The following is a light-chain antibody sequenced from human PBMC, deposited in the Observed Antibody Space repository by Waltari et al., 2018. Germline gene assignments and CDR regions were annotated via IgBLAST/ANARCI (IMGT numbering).Light chain of an antibody. Sequence: QSALTQPASVSGSPGQSITISCTGTSSDVGGYNYVSWYQQHPGKAPKLMIYEVSNRPPGVSNRFSGSKSGNTASLTISGLQAEDEADYYCSSYTSSSPFYVFGTGTKVTVL. V-gene: IGLV2-14*01. CDR3: SSYTSSSPFYV. CDR2: EVS. J-gene: IGLJ1*01. CDR1: SSDVGGYNY.